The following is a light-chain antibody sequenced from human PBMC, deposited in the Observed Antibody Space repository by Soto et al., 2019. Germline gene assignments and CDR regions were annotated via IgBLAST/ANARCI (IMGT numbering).Light chain of an antibody. V-gene: IGKV3-15*01. J-gene: IGKJ2*01. CDR3: QQYNNWHYT. Sequence: EIVMTQSPATLSVSPGERATLSCRASQSVSSNLAWYQQKPCQAPRLLIYGASSRSTGIPARFSGSRSETEFTLTISSLQSEDFAVHYCQQYNNWHYTFGQGTQLEIK. CDR2: GAS. CDR1: QSVSSN.